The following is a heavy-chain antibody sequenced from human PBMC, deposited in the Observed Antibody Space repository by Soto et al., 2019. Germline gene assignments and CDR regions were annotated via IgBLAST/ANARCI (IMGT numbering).Heavy chain of an antibody. CDR1: GGSISSGDYY. CDR3: ARERPDGARLDP. V-gene: IGHV4-30-4*01. J-gene: IGHJ5*02. D-gene: IGHD6-6*01. CDR2: IYHSGST. Sequence: QVQLQESGPGLVKPSQTLSLTCTVSGGSISSGDYYWSWIRQPPGKGLEWIGYIYHSGSTYYNPALKSRVTLSVDTPKNQFSLKLSSVTAAATAVYYCARERPDGARLDPWGQGTLVTVSS.